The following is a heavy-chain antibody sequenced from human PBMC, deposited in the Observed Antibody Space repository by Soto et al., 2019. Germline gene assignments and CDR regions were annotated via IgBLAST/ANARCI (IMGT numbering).Heavy chain of an antibody. V-gene: IGHV4-4*07. J-gene: IGHJ6*02. CDR1: GGSINSHY. CDR2: IYSTGTT. CDR3: AREKDYYFNAMDV. Sequence: QVQLQESGPGLVKSSETLSLTCTVSGGSINSHYWTWIRQPAGKGLEWIGRIYSTGTTDYNPSLESRVTMSVDTSKNQFSLTLTSVTAADRAVYFGAREKDYYFNAMDVWGQGTTVAVSS.